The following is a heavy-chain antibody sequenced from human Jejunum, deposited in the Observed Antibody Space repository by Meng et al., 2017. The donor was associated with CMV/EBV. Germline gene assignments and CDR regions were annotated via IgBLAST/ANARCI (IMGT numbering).Heavy chain of an antibody. CDR1: FNFSTHA. D-gene: IGHD3-10*01. V-gene: IGHV3-23*01. Sequence: FNFSTHARGRVRQAPGKGLEWVSAISTGGGSTYYADSVKGRFTISRDNSKNTLYLQMNSLRAEDTAVYYCAKGYGSGSYFAMYYFDYWGQGILVTVSS. CDR2: ISTGGGST. CDR3: AKGYGSGSYFAMYYFDY. J-gene: IGHJ4*02.